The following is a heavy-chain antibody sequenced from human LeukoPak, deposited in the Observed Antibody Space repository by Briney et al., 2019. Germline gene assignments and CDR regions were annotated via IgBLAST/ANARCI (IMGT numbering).Heavy chain of an antibody. D-gene: IGHD3-10*01. Sequence: PGGSLRLSCAASGFTFSDYYMNWIRQAPGKGLEWVSYISSSGFPIYYADSVKGRFTTSRDNAKNSLYLQMNSLRAEDTAVYYCARSSITMVRGVIKSTTSWYHYYNMDVWGKGTTVTVSS. J-gene: IGHJ6*03. CDR1: GFTFSDYY. V-gene: IGHV3-11*04. CDR2: ISSSGFPI. CDR3: ARSSITMVRGVIKSTTSWYHYYNMDV.